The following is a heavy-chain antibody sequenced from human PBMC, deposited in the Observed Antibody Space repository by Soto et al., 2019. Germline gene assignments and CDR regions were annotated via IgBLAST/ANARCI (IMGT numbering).Heavy chain of an antibody. CDR3: AQRGWYDLGGKGTYYSGMDV. Sequence: ASVKVSCKASGYTFTSYYMHWVRQAPGQGLEWMGIINPSGGSTSYAQKFQGRVTMTRDTSTSTVYMELSSLRSEDTAVYYCAQRGWYDLGGKGTYYSGMDVWGQGTTVTVSS. V-gene: IGHV1-46*01. CDR1: GYTFTSYY. D-gene: IGHD3-3*01. J-gene: IGHJ6*02. CDR2: INPSGGST.